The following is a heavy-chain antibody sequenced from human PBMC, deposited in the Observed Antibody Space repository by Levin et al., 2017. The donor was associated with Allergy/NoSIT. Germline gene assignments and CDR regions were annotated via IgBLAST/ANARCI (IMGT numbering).Heavy chain of an antibody. D-gene: IGHD1-26*01. V-gene: IGHV3-48*01. Sequence: GGSLRLSCTASGFTFSSYSMNWVRQAPGKGLEWISYISSSDSPIYYADSVKGRFTISSDNAKNSLYLQMNSLRAEDTAVYFCARDRQGGHYFDYWGQGTLVTVSS. CDR1: GFTFSSYS. J-gene: IGHJ4*02. CDR3: ARDRQGGHYFDY. CDR2: ISSSDSPI.